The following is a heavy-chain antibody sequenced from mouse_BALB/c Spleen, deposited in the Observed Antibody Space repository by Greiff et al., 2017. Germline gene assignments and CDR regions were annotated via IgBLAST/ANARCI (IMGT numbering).Heavy chain of an antibody. CDR3: ARSRWLLRGYAMDY. Sequence: EVHLVESGPGLVKPSQSLSLTCTVTGYSITSDYAWNWIRQFPGNKLEWMGYISYSGSTSYNPSLKSRISITRDTSKNQFFLQLNSVTTEDTATYYCARSRWLLRGYAMDYWGQGTSVTVSS. J-gene: IGHJ4*01. V-gene: IGHV3-2*02. CDR1: GYSITSDYA. CDR2: ISYSGST. D-gene: IGHD2-3*01.